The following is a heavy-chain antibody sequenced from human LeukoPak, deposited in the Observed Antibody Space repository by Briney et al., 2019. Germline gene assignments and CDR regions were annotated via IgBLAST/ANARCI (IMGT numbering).Heavy chain of an antibody. V-gene: IGHV4-59*01. J-gene: IGHJ4*02. D-gene: IGHD2/OR15-2a*01. CDR2: IYYSGST. CDR3: AREGLKYNFDH. Sequence: PSETLSLTCTVSGGSISSYYWSWIRQPPGKGLEWIGYIYYSGSTNYNPSLKSRVTISVDTSKNQFSLKLSSVTAADTAVYYCAREGLKYNFDHWGQGTLVTVSS. CDR1: GGSISSYY.